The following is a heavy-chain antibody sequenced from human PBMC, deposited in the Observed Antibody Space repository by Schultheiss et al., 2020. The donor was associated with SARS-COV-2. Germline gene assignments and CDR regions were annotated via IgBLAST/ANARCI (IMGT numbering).Heavy chain of an antibody. D-gene: IGHD4-17*01. J-gene: IGHJ5*02. Sequence: SETLSLTCAVSGVSVRSSNWWSWVRQPPGKGLEWIGSIYYSGSTYYNPSLKSRVTISVDTSKNQFSLKLSSVTAADTAVYYCARDGDYVNWFDPWGQGTLVTVSS. CDR2: IYYSGST. CDR3: ARDGDYVNWFDP. CDR1: GVSVRSSNW. V-gene: IGHV4-4*02.